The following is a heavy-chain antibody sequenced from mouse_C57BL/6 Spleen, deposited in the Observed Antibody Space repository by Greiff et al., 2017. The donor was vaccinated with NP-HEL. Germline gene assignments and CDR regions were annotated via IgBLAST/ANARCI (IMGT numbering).Heavy chain of an antibody. V-gene: IGHV5-4*03. J-gene: IGHJ3*01. CDR2: ISDGGSYT. Sequence: EVMLVESGGGLVKPGGSLKLSCAASGFTFSSYAMSWVRQTPEKRLEWVATISDGGSYTYYPDNVKGRFTNSSDNAKNNLYMQMSHQKSEDTAMYYCARQLRAAGAYWGQGTLVTVSA. CDR3: ARQLRAAGAY. CDR1: GFTFSSYA. D-gene: IGHD3-2*02.